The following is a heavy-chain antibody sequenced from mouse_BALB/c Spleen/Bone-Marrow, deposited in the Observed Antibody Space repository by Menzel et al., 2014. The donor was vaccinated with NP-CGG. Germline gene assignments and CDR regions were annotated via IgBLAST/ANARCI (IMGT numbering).Heavy chain of an antibody. CDR2: ISGGGSYT. CDR3: ARHAYYDQTEVSFVY. D-gene: IGHD2-4*01. J-gene: IGHJ3*01. Sequence: EVMLVESGGGLVKSGGSLKLSCAASGFTFSNYGMSWVRQTPEKRLEWVANISGGGSYTFYSDSVKGRFTISRDNAKNNLYLQLSSLRSEDTALYYCARHAYYDQTEVSFVYWGQGTLVTVSA. V-gene: IGHV5-9-2*01. CDR1: GFTFSNYG.